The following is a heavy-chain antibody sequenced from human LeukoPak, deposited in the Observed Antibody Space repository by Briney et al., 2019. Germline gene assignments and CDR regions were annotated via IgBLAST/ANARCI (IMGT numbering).Heavy chain of an antibody. CDR1: GASITSFY. V-gene: IGHV4-4*09. CDR2: MYSSDNT. J-gene: IGHJ4*02. Sequence: SETLSLTRTVSGASITSFYWSWIRQPPGKGLEWIGYMYSSDNTRYNPSLKSRVAMSLDTSKNQFSLNLASVTAADTAVYYCARRTYTTGWNWGQGTLVTVSP. CDR3: ARRTYTTGWN. D-gene: IGHD6-19*01.